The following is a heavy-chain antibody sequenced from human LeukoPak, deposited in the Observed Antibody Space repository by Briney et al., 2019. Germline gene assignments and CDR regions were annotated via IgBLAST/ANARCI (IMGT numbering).Heavy chain of an antibody. D-gene: IGHD3-10*01. CDR3: AKGGVLLWFGGNDY. V-gene: IGHV3-23*01. J-gene: IGHJ4*02. CDR1: GFIFDNYG. CDR2: ISGSGGST. Sequence: PGGSLRLSCAASGFIFDNYGMNWVRQAPGKGLEWVSAISGSGGSTYYADSVKGRFTISRDNSKNTLYLQMNSLRAENTAVYYCAKGGVLLWFGGNDYWGQGTLVTVSS.